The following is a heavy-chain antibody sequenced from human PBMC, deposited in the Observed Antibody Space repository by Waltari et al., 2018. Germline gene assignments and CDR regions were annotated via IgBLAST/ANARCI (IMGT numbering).Heavy chain of an antibody. V-gene: IGHV3-21*03. D-gene: IGHD3-22*01. CDR3: ARAGYYDSSGYDYYYYMDV. CDR2: ISSSSSYI. Sequence: EVQLVESGGGLVKPGGSLRLSCAASGFTFSSYSMNWVRQAPGKGLEWVSSISSSSSYISYADSVKGRFTISRDNAKNSLYLQMNSLRAEDTAVYYCARAGYYDSSGYDYYYYMDVWGKGTTVTVSS. CDR1: GFTFSSYS. J-gene: IGHJ6*03.